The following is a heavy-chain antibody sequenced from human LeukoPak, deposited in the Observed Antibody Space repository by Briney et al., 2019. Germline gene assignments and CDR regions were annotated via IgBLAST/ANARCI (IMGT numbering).Heavy chain of an antibody. J-gene: IGHJ6*02. D-gene: IGHD3-22*01. CDR3: ARNYYDSSVDYYGMDV. CDR1: GGSISSGSYY. CDR2: IYTSGST. Sequence: SQTLSLTCTVSGGSISSGSYYWSWLRQPAGTGLEWIGRIYTSGSTNYNPSLKSRVTISVDTSKNQFSLKLSSVTAADTAVYYCARNYYDSSVDYYGMDVWGQGTTVTVSS. V-gene: IGHV4-61*02.